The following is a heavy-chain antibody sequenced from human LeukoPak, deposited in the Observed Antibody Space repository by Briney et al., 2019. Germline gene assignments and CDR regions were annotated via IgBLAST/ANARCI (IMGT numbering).Heavy chain of an antibody. V-gene: IGHV4-34*01. J-gene: IGHJ4*02. Sequence: SETLSLTCAVYGGSFSGYYWSWIRQPPGKGLEWIGEINHSGSTNYNPSLKSRVTISVDTSKNQFSLKLSSVTAADTAVYYCARGPNIWLLRVWFDYWGQGTLVTVSS. CDR2: INHSGST. CDR1: GGSFSGYY. CDR3: ARGPNIWLLRVWFDY. D-gene: IGHD3-22*01.